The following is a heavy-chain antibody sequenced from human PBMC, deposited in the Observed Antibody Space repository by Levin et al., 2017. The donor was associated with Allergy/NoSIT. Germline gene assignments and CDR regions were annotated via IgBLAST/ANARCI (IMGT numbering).Heavy chain of an antibody. D-gene: IGHD3-10*01. CDR3: AKFMVRGTYYYYYMDV. CDR2: ISYDGSNK. CDR1: GFTFSSYG. J-gene: IGHJ6*03. Sequence: GGSLRLSCAASGFTFSSYGMHWVRQAPGKGLEWVAVISYDGSNKYYADSVKGRFTISRDNSKNTLYLQMNSLRAEDTAVYYCAKFMVRGTYYYYYMDVWGKGTTVTVSS. V-gene: IGHV3-30*18.